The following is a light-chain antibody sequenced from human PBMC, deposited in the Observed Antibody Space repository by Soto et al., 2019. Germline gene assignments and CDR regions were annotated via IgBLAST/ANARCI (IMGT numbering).Light chain of an antibody. CDR3: QQYDILPL. V-gene: IGKV1-33*01. CDR1: QDISNY. CDR2: DAS. J-gene: IGKJ2*01. Sequence: DIQMTQSPSSLSASVGDRVTITCQTSQDISNYLNWYQQKPGKAPKLLIYDASNLETGVPSRFSGSGSGTEFTFTISSLQPEDFATYHCQQYDILPLFGQGTNVDIK.